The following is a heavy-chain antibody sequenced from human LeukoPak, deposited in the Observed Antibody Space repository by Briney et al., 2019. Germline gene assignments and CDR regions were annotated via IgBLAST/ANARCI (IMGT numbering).Heavy chain of an antibody. CDR3: ARAAIFGVVIPYFDY. D-gene: IGHD3-3*01. V-gene: IGHV4-59*01. J-gene: IGHJ4*02. CDR2: IYYSGST. Sequence: SETLSLTCTVSGGSISSYYWSWIRQPPGKGLEWIGYIYYSGSTNYNPSLKSRVTISVDTSKNQFSLKLSSVTAADTAVYYCARAAIFGVVIPYFDYWGQGTPVTVSS. CDR1: GGSISSYY.